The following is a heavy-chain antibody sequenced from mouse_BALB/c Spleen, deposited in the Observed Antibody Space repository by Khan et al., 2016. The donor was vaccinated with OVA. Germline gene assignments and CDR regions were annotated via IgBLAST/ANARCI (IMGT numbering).Heavy chain of an antibody. CDR2: ISYSGST. CDR1: GYSITSDYA. CDR3: ARDGSRYNYASDY. V-gene: IGHV3-2*02. D-gene: IGHD2-3*01. Sequence: EVQLQESGPGLVTPSQSLSLTCTVTGYSITSDYAWNWIRQFPGNKLEWMGYISYSGSTSYNPSLKSRISIPRDPSKNQFFLQLNSVTTEDTATYYCARDGSRYNYASDYWGQGTAFTVSS. J-gene: IGHJ4*01.